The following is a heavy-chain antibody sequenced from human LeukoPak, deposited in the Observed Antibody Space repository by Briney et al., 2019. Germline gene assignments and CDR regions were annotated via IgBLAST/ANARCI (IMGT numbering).Heavy chain of an antibody. CDR2: INHSGST. CDR3: ARSPYSSSWYPFAP. CDR1: GGSISSSGYY. J-gene: IGHJ5*02. V-gene: IGHV4-39*07. Sequence: SETLSLTCSVSGGSISSSGYYWSWVRQPPGKGLEWIGEINHSGSTNYNPSLKSRVTISVDTSKNQFSLKLSSVTAADTAVYYCARSPYSSSWYPFAPWGQGTLVTVSS. D-gene: IGHD6-13*01.